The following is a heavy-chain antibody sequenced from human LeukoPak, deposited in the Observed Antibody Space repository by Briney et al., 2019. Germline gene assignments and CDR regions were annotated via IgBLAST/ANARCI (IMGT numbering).Heavy chain of an antibody. V-gene: IGHV3-20*04. J-gene: IGHJ6*03. D-gene: IGHD3-9*01. CDR1: GFTFDDYG. CDR2: ITWNGGST. Sequence: GGSLRLSCAASGFTFDDYGMSWVRQAPGKGLEWVSGITWNGGSTGYADSVKGRFTISRDNAKNSLYLQMNSLRAEDTAVYYCARVNYDILTGYSNYYYYYYMDVWGKGTTVTVSS. CDR3: ARVNYDILTGYSNYYYYYYMDV.